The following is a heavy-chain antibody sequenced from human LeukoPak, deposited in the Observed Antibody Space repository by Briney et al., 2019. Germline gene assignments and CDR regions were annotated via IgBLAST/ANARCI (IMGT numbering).Heavy chain of an antibody. CDR3: ARSKDGYSVFDY. CDR1: GFTFSAHP. V-gene: IGHV3-48*01. D-gene: IGHD5-24*01. J-gene: IGHJ4*02. CDR2: ISSSGSPI. Sequence: GGSLRLSCAASGFTFSAHPMNWVRQAPGKGLEWLSYISSSGSPIYFADSVKGRFTISRDNAKNSLYLQMNSPRADDTAVYYCARSKDGYSVFDYWGQGNMVTVSS.